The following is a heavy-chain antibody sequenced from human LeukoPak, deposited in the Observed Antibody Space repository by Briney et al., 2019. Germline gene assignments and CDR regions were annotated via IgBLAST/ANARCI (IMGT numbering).Heavy chain of an antibody. CDR1: GGSISPYY. V-gene: IGHV4-59*01. CDR2: VYYSGST. CDR3: ARGGGSGRGNWFDP. Sequence: SETLSLTCTVSGGSISPYYWSWIRQPPGKGLEWFGYVYYSGSTNYNPSLKSRVTISVDTSKSQFSLKLTSVTAADTAVYYCARGGGSGRGNWFDPWGQGSLVIVSS. J-gene: IGHJ5*02. D-gene: IGHD3-10*01.